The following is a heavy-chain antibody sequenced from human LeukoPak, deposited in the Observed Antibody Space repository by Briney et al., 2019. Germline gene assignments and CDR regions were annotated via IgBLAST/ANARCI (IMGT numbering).Heavy chain of an antibody. D-gene: IGHD3-3*01. CDR1: GGIFSSYA. CDR2: IIPIFGTA. J-gene: IGHJ6*03. V-gene: IGHV1-69*05. Sequence: SVKVSCKASGGIFSSYAISWVRQAPGQGLEWMGGIIPIFGTANYAQKFQGRVTITTDESTSRAYMELSSLRSEDTAVYYCARGLRITIFGVVPTGDYYYMDVWGKGTTVTVSS. CDR3: ARGLRITIFGVVPTGDYYYMDV.